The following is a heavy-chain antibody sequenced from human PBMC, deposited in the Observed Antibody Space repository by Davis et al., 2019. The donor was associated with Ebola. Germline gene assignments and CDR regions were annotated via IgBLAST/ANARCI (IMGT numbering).Heavy chain of an antibody. V-gene: IGHV1-69*13. J-gene: IGHJ6*02. CDR2: IIPIFGTA. CDR3: ARDRVCTVTTSYGMDV. CDR1: GATFSSYA. D-gene: IGHD4-17*01. Sequence: SVKVSCKASGATFSSYAISWVRQAPGQGLEWMGGIIPIFGTAHYAQKFQGRVTITADESTSTAYMELSSLRSEDTAVYYCARDRVCTVTTSYGMDVWGQGTTVTVSS.